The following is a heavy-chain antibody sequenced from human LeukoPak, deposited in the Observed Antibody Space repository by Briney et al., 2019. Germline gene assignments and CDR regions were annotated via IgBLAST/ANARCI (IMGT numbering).Heavy chain of an antibody. CDR3: ARMGRDYRYGYEGNFGY. V-gene: IGHV3-30*04. Sequence: GRSLRLSCAASGFTYNSYAMHWVRQAPGKGLEGVAVIAYDGTSQYYADSVKGRFTISRDNSKNTLGLQMNSLRPDDTAVYYCARMGRDYRYGYEGNFGYWGQGTLVTVSS. CDR2: IAYDGTSQ. D-gene: IGHD5-18*01. J-gene: IGHJ4*02. CDR1: GFTYNSYA.